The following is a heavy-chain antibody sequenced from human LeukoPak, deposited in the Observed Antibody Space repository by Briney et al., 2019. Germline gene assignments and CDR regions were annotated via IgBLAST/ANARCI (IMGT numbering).Heavy chain of an antibody. CDR2: INPNSGGT. CDR3: ARDSRVFYYYYMDV. CDR1: GYTFTGYY. Sequence: ASVKVSCKASGYTFTGYYMHWVRQAPGQGLAWMGWINPNSGGTNYAQKFQGRVTMTRDTSISTAYMELSRLRSDDTAVYYCARDSRVFYYYYMDVWGKGTTVTVSS. V-gene: IGHV1-2*02. J-gene: IGHJ6*03.